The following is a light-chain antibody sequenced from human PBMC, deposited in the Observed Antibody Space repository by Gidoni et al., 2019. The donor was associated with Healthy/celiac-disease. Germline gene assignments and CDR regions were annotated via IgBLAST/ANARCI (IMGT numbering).Light chain of an antibody. V-gene: IGKV3-11*01. J-gene: IGKJ3*01. CDR2: DAS. CDR1: QSVSSY. CDR3: QQRSNWPPTT. Sequence: IVLTQSPATLSLSPGDRATLSCRASQSVSSYLAWYQQKPGQAPRLLIYDASNRATGIPARFSGSGSGTDFTLTISSLEPEDFAVYYCQQRSNWPPTTFGPGTKVDIK.